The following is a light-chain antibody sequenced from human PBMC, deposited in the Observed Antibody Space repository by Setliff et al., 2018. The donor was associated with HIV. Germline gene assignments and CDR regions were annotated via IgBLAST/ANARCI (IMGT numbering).Light chain of an antibody. CDR3: CSYTSSSTFV. V-gene: IGLV2-14*03. CDR2: DVS. CDR1: SSDIGDYNY. Sequence: QSALTQPASVSGSPGQSITISCTGTSSDIGDYNYVSWYQQHPGKAPKVMIYDVSKRPSGVSTRFSGSKSGDTASLTISGLQAEDEAHYYCCSYTSSSTFVFCGGTKVTVL. J-gene: IGLJ2*01.